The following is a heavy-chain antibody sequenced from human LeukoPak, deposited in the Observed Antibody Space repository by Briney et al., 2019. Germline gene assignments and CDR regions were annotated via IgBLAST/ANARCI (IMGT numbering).Heavy chain of an antibody. CDR2: IIPIFGTA. CDR3: TRSYGYGDFDY. CDR1: GGTFSSYA. V-gene: IGHV1-69*05. Sequence: ASVKVSCKASGGTFSSYAISWVRQAPGQGLEWMGRIIPIFGTANYAQKFQGRVTITTDESTSTAYMELSSLRSEDTAVYYCTRSYGYGDFDYWGQGTLVIVSS. J-gene: IGHJ4*02. D-gene: IGHD5-18*01.